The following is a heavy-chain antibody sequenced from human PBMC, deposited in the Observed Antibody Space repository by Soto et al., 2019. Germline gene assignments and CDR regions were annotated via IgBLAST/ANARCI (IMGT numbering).Heavy chain of an antibody. CDR1: GFTVSNYG. D-gene: IGHD5-12*01. Sequence: QVQLVESGGGVVQPGQSLRLSCAASGFTVSNYGMHWVRQAPGKGLEWVAVIWKDGNNKYYRASVKGRFTISRDNSKNPLELQMTSLRGEDTAVYYCARGEAWPDEAVDIWGQGTMVTVSS. CDR2: IWKDGNNK. J-gene: IGHJ3*02. CDR3: ARGEAWPDEAVDI. V-gene: IGHV3-33*01.